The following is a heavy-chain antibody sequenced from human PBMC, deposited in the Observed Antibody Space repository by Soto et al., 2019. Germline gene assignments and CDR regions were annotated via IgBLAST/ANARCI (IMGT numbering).Heavy chain of an antibody. CDR3: ARDGVGVVPAAIRFDY. V-gene: IGHV3-30*15. CDR1: GFTFSSYA. D-gene: IGHD2-2*01. J-gene: IGHJ4*02. CDR2: ISYDGSNK. Sequence: QVQLVESGGGVVQPGRSLRLSCATSGFTFSSYAIHWVRQAPGNWLEWVSVISYDGSNKNYADSVKGRFTISRDNSKKTVDLQMSSLRAEDTSVYYCARDGVGVVPAAIRFDYWGQVTLVTVSS.